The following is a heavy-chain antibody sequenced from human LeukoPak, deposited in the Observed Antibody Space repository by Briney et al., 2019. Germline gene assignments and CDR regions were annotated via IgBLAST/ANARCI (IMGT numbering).Heavy chain of an antibody. CDR3: ARGSGGEWGFDY. Sequence: PGGSLRLPCAASGFTFSIYWMSWVRQAPGKGLEWVANIKEDGSEKYYVDSAKGRFTISRDNAKNSLYLQMNSLRAEDTAVYYCARGSGGEWGFDYWGQGTLVTASS. J-gene: IGHJ4*02. V-gene: IGHV3-7*01. CDR2: IKEDGSEK. CDR1: GFTFSIYW. D-gene: IGHD3-10*01.